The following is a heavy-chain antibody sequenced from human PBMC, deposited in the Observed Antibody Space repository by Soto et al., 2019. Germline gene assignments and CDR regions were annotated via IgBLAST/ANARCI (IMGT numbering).Heavy chain of an antibody. V-gene: IGHV1-2*02. J-gene: IGHJ5*02. CDR3: ARTYSGSYYDWLDP. Sequence: ASVKVSCKASGYTFTGYYMHWVRQAPGQGLEWMGWINPNSGGTNYAQKFQGRVTMTRDTSISTAYMELSRLRSDDTAVYYCARTYSGSYYDWLDPWGQGTMVTVYS. D-gene: IGHD1-26*01. CDR2: INPNSGGT. CDR1: GYTFTGYY.